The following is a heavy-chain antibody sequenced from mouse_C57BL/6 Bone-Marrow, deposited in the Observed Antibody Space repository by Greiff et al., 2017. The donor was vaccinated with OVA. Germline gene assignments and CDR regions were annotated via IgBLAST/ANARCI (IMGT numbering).Heavy chain of an antibody. CDR1: GYAFTNYL. CDR2: INPGSGGT. Sequence: QVQLQQSGAELVRPGTSVKVSCKASGYAFTNYLIEWVKQRPGQGLEWIGVINPGSGGTNYNEKFKGKATLTADKSSSTAYMQLSILTSADPTVYFCARTLEDYWGQGTTLTVSS. V-gene: IGHV1-54*01. J-gene: IGHJ2*01. CDR3: ARTLEDY.